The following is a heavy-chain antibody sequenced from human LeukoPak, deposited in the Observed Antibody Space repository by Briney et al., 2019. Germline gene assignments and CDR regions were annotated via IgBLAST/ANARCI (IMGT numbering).Heavy chain of an antibody. CDR3: ARDLSGVAGYTYGRGIDY. V-gene: IGHV3-7*01. CDR1: GFTLSDYW. CDR2: IKKDGSEK. D-gene: IGHD5-18*01. Sequence: GGSLRLSCAASGFTLSDYWMTWVRQAPGKGLEWVANIKKDGSEKYYVDSVKGRFTISRDNAKTSLYLQMNSLRAEDTAVYYCARDLSGVAGYTYGRGIDYWGQGTLVTVSS. J-gene: IGHJ4*02.